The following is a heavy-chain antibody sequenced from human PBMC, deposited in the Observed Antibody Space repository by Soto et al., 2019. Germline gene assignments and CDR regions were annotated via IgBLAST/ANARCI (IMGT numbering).Heavy chain of an antibody. CDR3: ARPLSGQYYYYYGMDV. CDR2: FDPEDGEI. D-gene: IGHD5-12*01. J-gene: IGHJ6*02. V-gene: IGHV1-24*01. Sequence: ASVKVSCKVSGYTLTELSMHWVRQAPGKGLEWMGGFDPEDGEIIYAQKFQGRVTMTEDKSTDTAYMELSSLRSEDTAVYYCARPLSGQYYYYYGMDVWGQGTTVTVSS. CDR1: GYTLTELS.